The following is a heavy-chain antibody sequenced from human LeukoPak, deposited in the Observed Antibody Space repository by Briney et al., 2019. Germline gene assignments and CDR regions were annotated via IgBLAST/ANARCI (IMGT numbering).Heavy chain of an antibody. V-gene: IGHV1-18*01. CDR1: GYTFTSYG. CDR3: ARTTHYDSSGYQYYYYYYGMDV. CDR2: ISAYNGNT. Sequence: ASVTVSCKASGYTFTSYGISWVRQAPGQGLEWMGWISAYNGNTNYAQKLQGRVTMTTDTSTSTAYMELRSLRSDDTAVYYCARTTHYDSSGYQYYYYYYGMDVWGQGTTVTVSS. J-gene: IGHJ6*02. D-gene: IGHD3-22*01.